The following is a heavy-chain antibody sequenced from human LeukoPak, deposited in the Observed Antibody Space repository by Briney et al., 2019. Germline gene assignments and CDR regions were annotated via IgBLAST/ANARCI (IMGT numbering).Heavy chain of an antibody. CDR1: GFTFSNAW. V-gene: IGHV3-15*01. CDR3: TTDSIGYDILTGYYRSFNY. D-gene: IGHD3-9*01. J-gene: IGHJ4*02. CDR2: IKSKTDGGTT. Sequence: GGSLRLSCAAAGFTFSNAWMSWVRQAPGKGLEWVGRIKSKTDGGTTDYAAPVKGRFTISRDDSKNTLYLQMNSLKTEDTAVYYCTTDSIGYDILTGYYRSFNYWGQGTLVTVSS.